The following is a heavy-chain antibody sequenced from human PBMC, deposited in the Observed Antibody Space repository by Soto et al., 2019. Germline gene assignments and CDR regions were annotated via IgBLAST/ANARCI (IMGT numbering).Heavy chain of an antibody. V-gene: IGHV4-39*01. CDR1: GGSISGYY. CDR3: ARHRGPAPVY. CDR2: LFYGGTT. J-gene: IGHJ4*02. D-gene: IGHD3-10*01. Sequence: SETLSLTCTVAGGSISGYYWTWIRQPPGKGLEWVGSLFYGGTTDYNPSLKSRLTMSLDTSKNHFSLKLRSVTAADTAVYYCARHRGPAPVYWGQGTLVTVSS.